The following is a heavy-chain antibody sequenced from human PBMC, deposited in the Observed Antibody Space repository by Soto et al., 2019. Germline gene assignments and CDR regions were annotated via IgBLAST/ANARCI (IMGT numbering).Heavy chain of an antibody. D-gene: IGHD1-7*01. CDR2: IYRTGST. CDR1: GGSFTSNNW. CDR3: AGRDPGTSVDY. J-gene: IGHJ4*02. V-gene: IGHV4-4*02. Sequence: SETLSLTCAVSGGSFTSNNWWTWVRQPPGQGLEWIGEIYRTGSTNYNPSLKSRVTISLDKSENQFSLKVTSLTAADTAVYYCAGRDPGTSVDYWGQGTLVTVSS.